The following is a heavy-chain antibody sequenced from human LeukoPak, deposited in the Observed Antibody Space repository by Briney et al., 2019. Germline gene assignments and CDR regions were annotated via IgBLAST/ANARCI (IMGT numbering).Heavy chain of an antibody. V-gene: IGHV3-21*01. J-gene: IGHJ5*02. CDR3: ARDDILTGYWGFDWFDP. CDR1: GFTFSSYS. CDR2: ISSSSSYI. D-gene: IGHD3-9*01. Sequence: GGSLRLSCAASGFTFSSYSMNWVRQAPGKGLEWVSSISSSSSYIYYADSVKGRFTISRDNAKNSLYLQMNSPRAEDTAVDYCARDDILTGYWGFDWFDPWGQGTLVTVSS.